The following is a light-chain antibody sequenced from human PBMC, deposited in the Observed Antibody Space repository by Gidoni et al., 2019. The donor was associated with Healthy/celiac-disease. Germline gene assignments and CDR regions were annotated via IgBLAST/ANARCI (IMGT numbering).Light chain of an antibody. CDR1: NIGSKS. CDR3: QVWDSSSDHWV. Sequence: SYVLTQPPSVSVAPGQTARITWGGNNIGSKSVHWYQQKPGQAPVLVVYDDSDRPSGIPEGFSGSNSGNTATLTISRVEAGDEADYYCQVWDSSSDHWVFGGGTKLTVL. CDR2: DDS. J-gene: IGLJ3*02. V-gene: IGLV3-21*02.